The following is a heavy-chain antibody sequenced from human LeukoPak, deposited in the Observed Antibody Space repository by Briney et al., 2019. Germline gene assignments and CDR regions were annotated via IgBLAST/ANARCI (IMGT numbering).Heavy chain of an antibody. D-gene: IGHD6-13*01. V-gene: IGHV3-20*04. Sequence: GGSLRLSCAASGFTFDDYGMSWVRQAPGKGLEWVSGINWNGGSTGYADSVKGRFTIPRDNAKNSLYLQMNSLRAEDTAVYYCAREGDSSSWYHFDYWGQGTLVTVSS. CDR2: INWNGGST. CDR1: GFTFDDYG. J-gene: IGHJ4*02. CDR3: AREGDSSSWYHFDY.